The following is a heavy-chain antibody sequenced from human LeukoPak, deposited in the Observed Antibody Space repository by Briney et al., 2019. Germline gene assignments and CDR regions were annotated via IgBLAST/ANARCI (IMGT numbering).Heavy chain of an antibody. J-gene: IGHJ4*02. V-gene: IGHV1-18*01. CDR2: ISAYNGNT. CDR3: ARGGSIVVVPAAMSDY. CDR1: GYTFTSYG. D-gene: IGHD2-2*01. Sequence: ASVKVSCKASGYTFTSYGISWVRQAPGQGLEWMGWISAYNGNTNYAQKLQGRVTKTTDTSTSTAYMELRSLRSDDTAVYYCARGGSIVVVPAAMSDYWGQGTLVTVSS.